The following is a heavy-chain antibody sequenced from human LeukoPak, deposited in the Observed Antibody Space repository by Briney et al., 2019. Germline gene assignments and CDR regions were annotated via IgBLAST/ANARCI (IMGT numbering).Heavy chain of an antibody. J-gene: IGHJ4*02. CDR3: ARDPSMVRGVMGFDY. D-gene: IGHD3-10*01. CDR2: ISVYSGNT. V-gene: IGHV1-18*01. Sequence: AAVKVSCKASGGTFSSYAISWVRQAPGQGLEWMGWISVYSGNTNYAQKLQGRVTMTTDTSTSTAYMDLRSLRSDDTAVYYCARDPSMVRGVMGFDYWGQGTLVTVSS. CDR1: GGTFSSYA.